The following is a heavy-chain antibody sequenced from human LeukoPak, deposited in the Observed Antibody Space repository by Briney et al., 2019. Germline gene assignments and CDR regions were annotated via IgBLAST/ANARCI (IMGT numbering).Heavy chain of an antibody. CDR3: ARANYYDSSGYYYPDYYYYYYMDV. CDR2: IYSSGTT. J-gene: IGHJ6*03. CDR1: GGSISSYY. V-gene: IGHV4-59*01. Sequence: SETLSLTCTVSGGSISSYYWNWIRQPPGKGLEWIGYIYSSGTTNYNPSLKSRVTISVDTSKNQFSLKLSSVTAADTAVYYCARANYYDSSGYYYPDYYYYYYMDVWGKGTTVTISS. D-gene: IGHD3-22*01.